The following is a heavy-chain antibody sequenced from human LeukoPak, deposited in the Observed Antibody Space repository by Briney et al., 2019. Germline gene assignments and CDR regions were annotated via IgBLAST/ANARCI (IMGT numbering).Heavy chain of an antibody. CDR2: INHSGST. CDR3: ARQVGDYVRLKYNWFDP. J-gene: IGHJ5*02. D-gene: IGHD4-17*01. Sequence: SETLSLTCAVYGGSFSGYYWSWIRQPPGKGLEWIGEINHSGSTNYNPSLKSRVTISVDTSKNQFSLKLSSVTAADTAVYYCARQVGDYVRLKYNWFDPWGQGTLVTVSS. V-gene: IGHV4-34*01. CDR1: GGSFSGYY.